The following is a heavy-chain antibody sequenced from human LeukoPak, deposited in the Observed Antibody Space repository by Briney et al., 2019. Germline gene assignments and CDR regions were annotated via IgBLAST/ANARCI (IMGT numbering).Heavy chain of an antibody. CDR3: ARYHDYGDYKRWFDP. CDR1: GFTSIAYA. CDR2: ISVDGSNK. D-gene: IGHD4-17*01. J-gene: IGHJ5*02. V-gene: IGHV3-30*03. Sequence: GGSLRLSCVGSGFTSIAYALTWARQAPGKGLEWVAVISVDGSNKYYADSLKGRFTISRDNSKNTLYMQMNSLRAEDTAVYYCARYHDYGDYKRWFDPWGQGTLVTVSS.